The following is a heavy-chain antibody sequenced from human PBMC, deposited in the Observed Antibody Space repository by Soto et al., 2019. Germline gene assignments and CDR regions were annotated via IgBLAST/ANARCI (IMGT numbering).Heavy chain of an antibody. CDR3: AKGPPLTIFGVVITNWFDP. Sequence: TLSLTCTVSGGSISSYYWGWIRQPAGKGLEWIGRIYTSGSTNYNPSVKSRVTMSVDTSKNQFSLKLSSVTAADTAVYYCAKGPPLTIFGVVITNWFDPWGQGTLVTVSS. J-gene: IGHJ5*02. CDR2: IYTSGST. D-gene: IGHD3-3*01. CDR1: GGSISSYY. V-gene: IGHV4-4*07.